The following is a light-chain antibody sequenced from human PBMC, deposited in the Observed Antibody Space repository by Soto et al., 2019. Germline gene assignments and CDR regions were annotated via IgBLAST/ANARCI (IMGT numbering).Light chain of an antibody. CDR3: AAWDDSLSGVV. CDR1: SSNIGKNY. Sequence: QPVLTQPPSASGTPGQRVTISCSGSSSNIGKNYVCWYQHLPGTAPKLLIYRNDQRPSGVPDRFSGSKSGTSASLAISGLRSEDEADYYCAAWDDSLSGVVFGGGTKVTVL. V-gene: IGLV1-47*01. CDR2: RND. J-gene: IGLJ2*01.